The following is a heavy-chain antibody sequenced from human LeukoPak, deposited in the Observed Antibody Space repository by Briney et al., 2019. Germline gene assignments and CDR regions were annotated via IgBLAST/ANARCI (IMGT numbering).Heavy chain of an antibody. CDR1: GFTFSFYG. D-gene: IGHD3-10*01. J-gene: IGHJ1*01. Sequence: GRPLRLSCAAFGFTFSFYGMHWVRQAPGKGLEWVAVVWYDGSKKYYADSVKGRFTISRDNSKNTVYLQMNSLRVEDKAVYYCAGEEDLRELRGGREFFQYWGQGTLVTVSS. CDR2: VWYDGSKK. CDR3: AGEEDLRELRGGREFFQY. V-gene: IGHV3-33*01.